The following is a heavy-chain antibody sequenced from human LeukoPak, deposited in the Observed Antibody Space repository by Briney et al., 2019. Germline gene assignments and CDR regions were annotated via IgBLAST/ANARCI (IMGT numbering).Heavy chain of an antibody. V-gene: IGHV1-69*05. D-gene: IGHD3-10*01. CDR2: IIPIFGTA. J-gene: IGHJ4*02. CDR3: ARDLSVARGSVWVL. Sequence: SVKVSCKASGGTFSSYAIGWVRQAPAKGLEWMGRIIPIFGTANYAQKFQGRVTITTDESTSTAYMELSSLRSEDTAVYYCARDLSVARGSVWVLWGQGTLVTVSS. CDR1: GGTFSSYA.